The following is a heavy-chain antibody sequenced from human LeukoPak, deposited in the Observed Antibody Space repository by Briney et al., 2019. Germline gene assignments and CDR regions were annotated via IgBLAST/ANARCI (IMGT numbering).Heavy chain of an antibody. CDR3: AEERYGDLDAFDI. CDR2: ISGSGYRT. Sequence: PGGSLRLSCAASGFTFTSYAMSWVRQAPGKGLAWVSTISGSGYRTYYADSVKGRFTISRDNSKNTLYLQMNSLRAEDTAVYYCAEERYGDLDAFDIWGRGTMVTVSS. CDR1: GFTFTSYA. D-gene: IGHD4-17*01. V-gene: IGHV3-23*01. J-gene: IGHJ3*02.